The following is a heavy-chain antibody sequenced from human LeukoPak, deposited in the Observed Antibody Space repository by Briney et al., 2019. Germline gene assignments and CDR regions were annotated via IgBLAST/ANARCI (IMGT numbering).Heavy chain of an antibody. CDR3: ATRRVIVGATPYFDY. D-gene: IGHD1-26*01. CDR1: GGSISSSSYY. V-gene: IGHV4-39*01. Sequence: SETLSLTCTVSGGSISSSSYYWGWIRQPPGKGLEWIGTIYHSGSTYYNPSLKSRVTTSIDTSKNQFSLRLNSVTAADTAVYYCATRRVIVGATPYFDYWGQGTLVTVSP. CDR2: IYHSGST. J-gene: IGHJ4*02.